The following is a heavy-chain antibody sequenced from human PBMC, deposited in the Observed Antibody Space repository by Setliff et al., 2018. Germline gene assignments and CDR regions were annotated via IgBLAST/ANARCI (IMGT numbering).Heavy chain of an antibody. D-gene: IGHD6-25*01. V-gene: IGHV5-51*01. Sequence: GESLKISCKASGYDFNTYWIAWVRQRPGNGLEWMGIVFSGDSDTRYSPSFQGQVTMSADKSINTAYLQWSSLKASDTAMYYCARLGAPASHDAFDIWGQGTMVTVSS. J-gene: IGHJ3*02. CDR3: ARLGAPASHDAFDI. CDR2: VFSGDSDT. CDR1: GYDFNTYW.